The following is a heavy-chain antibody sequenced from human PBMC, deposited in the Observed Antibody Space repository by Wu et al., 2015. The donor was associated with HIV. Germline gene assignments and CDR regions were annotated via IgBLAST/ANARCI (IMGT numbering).Heavy chain of an antibody. Sequence: QVQLVQSGAEVKKPGASVKVSCKASGYTFTGYYMHWVRQAPGQGLEWMGWINPNSGGTNYAQKFQGRVTMTRDTSISTAYMELSRLRSDDTAVYYCARGLHGSGSYYNYFQHVGPGHPGPPSP. V-gene: IGHV1-2*02. D-gene: IGHD3-10*01. CDR1: GYTFTGYY. CDR2: INPNSGGT. CDR3: ARGLHGSGSYYNYFQH. J-gene: IGHJ1*01.